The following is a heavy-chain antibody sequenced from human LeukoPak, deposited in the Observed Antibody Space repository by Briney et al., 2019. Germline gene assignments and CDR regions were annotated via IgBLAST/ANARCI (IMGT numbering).Heavy chain of an antibody. V-gene: IGHV4-34*01. CDR2: INHSGST. Sequence: SETLSLTCAVYGGSFSGYYWSWIRQPPGKGLEWIGEINHSGSTNYNPSLKSRVTISVDTPKNQFSLKLSSVTAADTAVYYCARVGRWLQLWDYWGQGTLVTVSS. D-gene: IGHD5-24*01. CDR1: GGSFSGYY. CDR3: ARVGRWLQLWDY. J-gene: IGHJ4*02.